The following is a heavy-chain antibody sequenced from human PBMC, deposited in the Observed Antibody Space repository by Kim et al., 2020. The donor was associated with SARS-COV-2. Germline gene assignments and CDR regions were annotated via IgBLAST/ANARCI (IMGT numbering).Heavy chain of an antibody. Sequence: LKSRVTISVDTSKNQFSRKLSSVTAADTAVYYCARAELLWFGELSYYFDYWGQGTLVTVSS. D-gene: IGHD3-10*01. CDR3: ARAELLWFGELSYYFDY. V-gene: IGHV4-34*01. J-gene: IGHJ4*02.